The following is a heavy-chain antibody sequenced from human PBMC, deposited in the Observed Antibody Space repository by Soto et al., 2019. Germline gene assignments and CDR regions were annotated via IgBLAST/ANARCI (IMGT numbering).Heavy chain of an antibody. V-gene: IGHV4-39*01. D-gene: IGHD3-3*01. CDR2: IFYSGTT. CDR1: GDSVNNNDFY. J-gene: IGHJ5*02. CDR3: ARLDFRSGYYGGRFDP. Sequence: QVHLQESGPGLVKPSETPSLTCTVSGDSVNNNDFYWAWIRQPPGKGLEWVVTIFYSGTTYHNPCLNGRVRASVERSEDQFSLKLTSVTASDTAVYYCARLDFRSGYYGGRFDPWGQGTLVTVSS.